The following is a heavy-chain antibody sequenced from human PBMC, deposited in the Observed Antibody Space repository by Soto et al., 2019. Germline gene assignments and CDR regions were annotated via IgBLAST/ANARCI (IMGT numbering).Heavy chain of an antibody. CDR2: ISAYNGNT. D-gene: IGHD3-3*01. Sequence: GASVKVSCKASGYTFTSYGISWARQAPGQGLEWMGGISAYNGNTNYAQKLQGRVTMTTDTSTSTAYMELRSLRSDDTAVYYCARDRGVTIFGVVIRMDVWGQGTTVTVSS. CDR1: GYTFTSYG. J-gene: IGHJ6*02. CDR3: ARDRGVTIFGVVIRMDV. V-gene: IGHV1-18*01.